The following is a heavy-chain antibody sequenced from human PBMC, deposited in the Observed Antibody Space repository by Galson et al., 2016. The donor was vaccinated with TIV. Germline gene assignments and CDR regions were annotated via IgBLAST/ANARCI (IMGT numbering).Heavy chain of an antibody. Sequence: QSGAEVKKPGESLKISCEASGYSFATYWIAWVRQKPGKGLEWMGIVYPDDSDTTYNPSFQGQVTFSADKSINTAFLQWSSLEASATAMYYCARRGPRYGKFDYWGQGTPVTVSS. CDR3: ARRGPRYGKFDY. D-gene: IGHD4-17*01. CDR1: GYSFATYW. V-gene: IGHV5-51*01. CDR2: VYPDDSDT. J-gene: IGHJ4*02.